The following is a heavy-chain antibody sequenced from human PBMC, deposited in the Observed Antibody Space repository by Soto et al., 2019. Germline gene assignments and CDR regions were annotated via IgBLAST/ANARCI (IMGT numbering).Heavy chain of an antibody. J-gene: IGHJ4*02. V-gene: IGHV2-5*02. CDR3: AHKAELGDFDY. D-gene: IGHD6-6*01. Sequence: QITLKESGPTLLKPTQTLTLTCTFSGFSLSTSGVGVTWIRQPPGKAPEWLGIIDWDDYKHYSPSLQSRLTITKDTSKKQVVLTMYNMDTVDTATYFCAHKAELGDFDYGGQGTLVTVSS. CDR2: IDWDDYK. CDR1: GFSLSTSGVG.